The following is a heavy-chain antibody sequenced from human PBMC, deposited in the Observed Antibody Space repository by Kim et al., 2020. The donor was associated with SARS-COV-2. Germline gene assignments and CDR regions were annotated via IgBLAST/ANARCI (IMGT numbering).Heavy chain of an antibody. V-gene: IGHV3-74*01. CDR3: ASLSTGYVWDKFAY. Sequence: GGSLRLSCVASGFTFSSYWMHWVRQAPGKGLVWVSRVNSDGSSTSYADSVKGRFTISRDNARNTLYLQMNSLRAEDTAVYYCASLSTGYVWDKFAYWGQGTLVTVSS. J-gene: IGHJ4*02. CDR2: VNSDGSST. CDR1: GFTFSSYW. D-gene: IGHD3-16*01.